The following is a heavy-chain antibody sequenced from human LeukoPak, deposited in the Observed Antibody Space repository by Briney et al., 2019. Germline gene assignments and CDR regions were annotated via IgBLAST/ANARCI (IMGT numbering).Heavy chain of an antibody. CDR1: GDSVSSNSAA. D-gene: IGHD3-10*01. CDR3: ALMVQGVVRY. V-gene: IGHV6-1*01. CDR2: TYYRSKWYN. J-gene: IGHJ4*02. Sequence: SQTLSLTCAISGDSVSSNSAAWNWIRQSPSSGLEWLGRTYYRSKWYNDYAVAVESRITINPDTSKNQFSLQLNSVTPEDTAVYYCALMVQGVVRYWGQGTLVTVSS.